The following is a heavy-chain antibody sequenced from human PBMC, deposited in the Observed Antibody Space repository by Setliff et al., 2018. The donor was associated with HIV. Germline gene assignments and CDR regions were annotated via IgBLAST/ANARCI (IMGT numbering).Heavy chain of an antibody. CDR1: GFSFSNYW. CDR3: ARDPMRATNSRTYWFFDC. CDR2: INQDGSEK. V-gene: IGHV3-7*01. Sequence: PGGSLRLSCAVTGFSFSNYWMSWVRQAPGKGLEWVANINQDGSEKNNVDSVTGRFTISRDSYKNSLHLQMNNLGAENTAVYFCARDPMRATNSRTYWFFDCWGQGALVTVSS. J-gene: IGHJ4*02. D-gene: IGHD3-10*01.